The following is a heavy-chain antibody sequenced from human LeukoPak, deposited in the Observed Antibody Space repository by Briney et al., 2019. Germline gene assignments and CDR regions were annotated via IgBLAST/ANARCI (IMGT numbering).Heavy chain of an antibody. CDR2: LYTSGTT. V-gene: IGHV4-4*07. CDR1: GGSISAHY. J-gene: IGHJ5*01. Sequence: SETLSLTCTVSGGSISAHYWSWLRQPAGKGLEWIGRLYTSGTTRYNPSLKSRVTVSVDTSKNQFSLKLNSVTAADTAVYFCARGISADYGYNWFDSWGQGILVTVSS. CDR3: ARGISADYGYNWFDS. D-gene: IGHD4-17*01.